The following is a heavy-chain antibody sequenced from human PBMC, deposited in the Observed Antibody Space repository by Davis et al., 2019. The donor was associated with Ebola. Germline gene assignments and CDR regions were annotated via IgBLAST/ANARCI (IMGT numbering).Heavy chain of an antibody. CDR1: GGSFSGYY. D-gene: IGHD3-22*01. CDR2: INHIGST. CDR3: ARRHIYYDSSGYYHDAFDM. J-gene: IGHJ3*02. V-gene: IGHV4-34*01. Sequence: MPSETLSLTCAVYGGSFSGYYWSWIRQPPGKGLEWIGEINHIGSTKYNPSLKSRVTISVDTSKNQFSLKLSSVTAADTAVYYCARRHIYYDSSGYYHDAFDMWGQGTMVTVSS.